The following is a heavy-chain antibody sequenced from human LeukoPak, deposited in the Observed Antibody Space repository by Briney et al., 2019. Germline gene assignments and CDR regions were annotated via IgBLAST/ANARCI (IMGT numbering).Heavy chain of an antibody. CDR3: AKGGIKANAFYS. V-gene: IGHV3-30*18. CDR1: RFTFSSYS. Sequence: GGSLRLSSAPSRFTFSSYSMHWVREGPGKGLERGSVISYDGGNKYYTDSAKGRFTISRDNPKNTLYLQMNSLRVEAPAVYSCAKGGIKANAFYSCGQGTMVTVSS. CDR2: ISYDGGNK. J-gene: IGHJ3*02. D-gene: IGHD3-10*01.